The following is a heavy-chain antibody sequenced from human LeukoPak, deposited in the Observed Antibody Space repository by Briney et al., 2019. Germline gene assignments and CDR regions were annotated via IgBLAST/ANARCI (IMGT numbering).Heavy chain of an antibody. CDR2: ISGYNGDT. CDR1: GYTFTAYG. V-gene: IGHV1-18*01. CDR3: ATSTGGYSDLYFHY. J-gene: IGHJ4*02. D-gene: IGHD3-22*01. Sequence: GASVKVSCKASGYTFTAYGISWVRQAPGQGLGWMGWISGYNGDTKYAQRFERRVTMTTDTSTTTAFMDLRSLRSDDTAVYFCATSTGGYSDLYFHYWCQGTLVSVSS.